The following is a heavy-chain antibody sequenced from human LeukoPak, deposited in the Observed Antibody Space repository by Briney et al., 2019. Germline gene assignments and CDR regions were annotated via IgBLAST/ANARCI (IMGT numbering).Heavy chain of an antibody. CDR3: ARDLAYYYDSSGYYFDY. Sequence: PSETLSLTCTVSGASVRSDHWNWIRQPPGKGLEWIGYIDYSVSPNYHPSLKSRVTMSLDTSKKQFSLTLKSLTAADTAVYYCARDLAYYYDSSGYYFDYWGQGTLVTVSS. V-gene: IGHV4-59*02. CDR1: GASVRSDH. J-gene: IGHJ4*02. D-gene: IGHD3-22*01. CDR2: IDYSVSP.